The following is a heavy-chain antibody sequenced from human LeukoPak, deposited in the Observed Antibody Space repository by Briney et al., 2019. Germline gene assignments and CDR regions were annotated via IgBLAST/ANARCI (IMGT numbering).Heavy chain of an antibody. CDR2: INTNTGNP. CDR3: ARDFVSSWSFY. D-gene: IGHD6-13*01. CDR1: GYSFTSYA. V-gene: IGHV7-4-1*02. J-gene: IGHJ4*02. Sequence: ASVTVSFKASGYSFTSYAMNWVRQAPGQGLEWMGWINTNTGNPTYAQGFTGRFVFSLDTSVSTAYLQISSLKAEDTAVYYCARDFVSSWSFYWGQGTLVTVSS.